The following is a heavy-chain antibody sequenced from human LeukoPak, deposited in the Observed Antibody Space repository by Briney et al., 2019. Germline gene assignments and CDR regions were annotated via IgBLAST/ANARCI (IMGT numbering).Heavy chain of an antibody. Sequence: GGSLRFSCAASGFTFSDYYMSWIRQAPGKGLEWVSYISSSGSTIYYADSVKGRFTISRDNAKNSLYLQMNSLRAEDTAVYYCASNYWYYYGSGSDDAFDIWGQGTMVTVSS. CDR3: ASNYWYYYGSGSDDAFDI. D-gene: IGHD3-10*01. J-gene: IGHJ3*02. V-gene: IGHV3-11*01. CDR2: ISSSGSTI. CDR1: GFTFSDYY.